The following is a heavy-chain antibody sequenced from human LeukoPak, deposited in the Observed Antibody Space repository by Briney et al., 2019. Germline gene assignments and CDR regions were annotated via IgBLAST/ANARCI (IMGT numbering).Heavy chain of an antibody. D-gene: IGHD2-15*01. J-gene: IGHJ4*02. CDR1: GFTFSSYN. V-gene: IGHV3-13*01. Sequence: GGSLRLSCAASGFTFSSYNMHWVPQVPGKGLEWVSGIGKSGHTYYAGSVKGRFTISRENAKNSLYLQMNDLRAGDTAVYYCASGAEGWNYWGQGTLVTVSS. CDR3: ASGAEGWNY. CDR2: IGKSGHT.